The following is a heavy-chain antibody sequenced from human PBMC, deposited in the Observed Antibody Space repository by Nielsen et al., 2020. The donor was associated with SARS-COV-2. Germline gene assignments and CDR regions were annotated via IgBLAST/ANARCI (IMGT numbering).Heavy chain of an antibody. CDR2: ISNSGGST. Sequence: GGSLRLSCAASGFTFSTYAMSWVRQAPGKGLEWVSAISNSGGSTFYADSVKGRFTISRDNSKNTLYLQMNSLRTEDTAVYYCAKRVPYCSSTSCYVGAFDIWGQGTMVTVSS. CDR1: GFTFSTYA. V-gene: IGHV3-23*01. CDR3: AKRVPYCSSTSCYVGAFDI. D-gene: IGHD2-2*01. J-gene: IGHJ3*02.